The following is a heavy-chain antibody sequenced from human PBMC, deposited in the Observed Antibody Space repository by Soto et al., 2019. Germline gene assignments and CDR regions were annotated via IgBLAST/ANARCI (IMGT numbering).Heavy chain of an antibody. CDR2: INHSGST. J-gene: IGHJ3*02. D-gene: IGHD4-17*01. V-gene: IGHV4-34*01. Sequence: SETLSLTCAVYGGSFSGYYWSWIRQPPGKGLEWIGEINHSGSTNYNPSLKSRVTISVDTSKNQFSLKLSSVTAADTAVYYCARVGAVTPENDAFDIWGQGTMVTVSS. CDR1: GGSFSGYY. CDR3: ARVGAVTPENDAFDI.